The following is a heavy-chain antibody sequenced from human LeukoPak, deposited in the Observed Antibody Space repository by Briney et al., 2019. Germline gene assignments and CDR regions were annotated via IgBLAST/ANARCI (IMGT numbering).Heavy chain of an antibody. CDR3: TRGAASY. D-gene: IGHD6-13*01. CDR2: TSSDGSKT. J-gene: IGHJ4*02. CDR1: GFTFSNYW. Sequence: PGGSLRLSCAASGFTFSNYWMDWVRQAPGKGLVWVSRTSSDGSKTAYADSVQGRFAISRDNAKNTLYLQMNSLRAEDTAVYYCTRGAASYWGQGTLVTVSS. V-gene: IGHV3-74*01.